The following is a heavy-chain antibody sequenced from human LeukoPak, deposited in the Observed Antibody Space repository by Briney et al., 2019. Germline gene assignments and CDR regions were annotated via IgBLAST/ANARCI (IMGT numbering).Heavy chain of an antibody. J-gene: IGHJ4*02. V-gene: IGHV4-4*07. CDR1: GGSISNYY. CDR2: IYTSGSA. CDR3: ARGPDGSGYYPFDY. D-gene: IGHD3-22*01. Sequence: SETLSLTCTVSGGSISNYYWSWIRQPAGKGLEWIGRIYTSGSANYNLSLKSRVTMSVDTSKNQFSLKLSSATAADTAVYYCARGPDGSGYYPFDYWGQGTLVTVSS.